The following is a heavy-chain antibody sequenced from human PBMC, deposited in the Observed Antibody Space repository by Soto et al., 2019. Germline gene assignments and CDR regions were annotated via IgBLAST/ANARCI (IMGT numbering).Heavy chain of an antibody. D-gene: IGHD6-19*01. V-gene: IGHV3-21*01. J-gene: IGHJ4*02. CDR1: GFTFSSFS. Sequence: PGGSLRLSCAASGFTFSSFSMNWVRQAPGKGLEWVSSISTSSTYIYYADSVKGRFTISRDNAKNSLFLQMNSLRAEDTAIYYCATGVQQWPVGYWCQGP. CDR3: ATGVQQWPVGY. CDR2: ISTSSTYI.